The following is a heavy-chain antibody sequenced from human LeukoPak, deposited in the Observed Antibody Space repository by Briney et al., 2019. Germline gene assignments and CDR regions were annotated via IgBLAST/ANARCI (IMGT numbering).Heavy chain of an antibody. CDR3: ARDRRVDGMDV. J-gene: IGHJ6*02. D-gene: IGHD1-26*01. CDR2: ISGSSSTV. Sequence: GGSPRLSCAASGFTFNTYNMNWVRQAPGKGLQWVSYISGSSSTVFYSDSVKGRFTISRDNAKNSLYLQMNSLRAEDTAVYYCARDRRVDGMDVWGQGTTVIVSS. V-gene: IGHV3-48*01. CDR1: GFTFNTYN.